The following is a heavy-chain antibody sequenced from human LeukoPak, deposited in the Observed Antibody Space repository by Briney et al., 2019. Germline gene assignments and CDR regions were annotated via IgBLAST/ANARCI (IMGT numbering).Heavy chain of an antibody. CDR2: ISSSSSTI. D-gene: IGHD2-2*02. CDR1: GFTFSSYS. Sequence: GGYLRLSCAASGFTFSSYSMNWVRQAPGKGLEWVSYISSSSSTIYYADSVKGRFTISRDNAKNSLYLQMNSLRAEDTAVYYCARARPELVPAAIHYYYYYYMDVWGKGTTVTVSS. J-gene: IGHJ6*03. CDR3: ARARPELVPAAIHYYYYYYMDV. V-gene: IGHV3-48*04.